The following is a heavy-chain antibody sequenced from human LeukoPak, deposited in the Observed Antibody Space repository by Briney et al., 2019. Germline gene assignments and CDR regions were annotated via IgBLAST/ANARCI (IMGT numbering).Heavy chain of an antibody. CDR2: MNPNSGNT. V-gene: IGHV1-8*03. D-gene: IGHD6-19*01. J-gene: IGHJ4*02. Sequence: ASVKVSCKASGYTFTSYDINWVRQTTGQGLEWMGWMNPNSGNTGYAQKFQGRVTITRNTSISTAYMELSSLRSEDTAVYYCARAGRIAVAGNRIWDYWGQGTLVTVSS. CDR3: ARAGRIAVAGNRIWDY. CDR1: GYTFTSYD.